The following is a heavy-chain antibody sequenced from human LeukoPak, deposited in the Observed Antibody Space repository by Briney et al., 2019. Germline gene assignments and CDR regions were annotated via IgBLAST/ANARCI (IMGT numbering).Heavy chain of an antibody. CDR2: IYHTGST. CDR3: ARPYSSSWAYFDY. CDR1: GYSTSSGYY. D-gene: IGHD6-13*01. V-gene: IGHV4-38-2*02. J-gene: IGHJ4*02. Sequence: SETLSLTCTVSGYSTSSGYYWGWIRQPPGKGPEWIGSIYHTGSTYYNPSLKSRVTISVDTSKNQFSLKLSSVTAADTAVYYCARPYSSSWAYFDYWGQGTLVIVSS.